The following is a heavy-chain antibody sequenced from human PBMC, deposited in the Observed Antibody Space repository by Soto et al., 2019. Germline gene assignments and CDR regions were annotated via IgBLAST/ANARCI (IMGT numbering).Heavy chain of an antibody. CDR2: ISSSSSYI. J-gene: IGHJ4*02. V-gene: IGHV3-21*01. Sequence: GGSLRLSCAASGFTFSSYSMNWVRQAPGKGLEWVSSISSSSSYIYYADSVKGRFTISRDNAKNSLYLQMNSLRAEDTAVYYCVVNGDTYYYGSNYFDYWGQGTLVPVSS. CDR1: GFTFSSYS. CDR3: VVNGDTYYYGSNYFDY. D-gene: IGHD3-10*01.